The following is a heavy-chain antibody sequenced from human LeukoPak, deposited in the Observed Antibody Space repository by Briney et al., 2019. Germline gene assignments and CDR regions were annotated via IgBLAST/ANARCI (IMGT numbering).Heavy chain of an antibody. CDR2: ISSSSSYI. Sequence: GGSLRPSCAASGFTFSSYSMNWVRQAPGKGLEWVSSISSSSSYIYYADSVKGRFTISRDNAKNSLYLQMNSLRAEDTAVYYCARDSIAAAGTGSVPDYWGQGTLVTVSS. J-gene: IGHJ4*02. CDR1: GFTFSSYS. D-gene: IGHD6-13*01. V-gene: IGHV3-21*01. CDR3: ARDSIAAAGTGSVPDY.